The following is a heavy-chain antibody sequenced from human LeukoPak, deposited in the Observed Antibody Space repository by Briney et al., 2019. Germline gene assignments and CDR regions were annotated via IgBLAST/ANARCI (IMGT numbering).Heavy chain of an antibody. CDR2: IKEDGSEK. V-gene: IGHV3-7*01. CDR1: GFTLSSYE. Sequence: GGSLRLSCAASGFTLSSYEMNWVRQAPGKGLEWVADIKEDGSEKSYVDSVKGRFTISRDNAKNSLYLQMNTLRAEDTAVYYCARDLSGVRPYDAFDVWGQGTMVTVSS. CDR3: ARDLSGVRPYDAFDV. D-gene: IGHD2-15*01. J-gene: IGHJ3*01.